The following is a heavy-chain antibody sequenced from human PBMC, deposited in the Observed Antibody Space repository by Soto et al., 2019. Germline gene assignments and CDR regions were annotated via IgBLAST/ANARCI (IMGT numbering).Heavy chain of an antibody. CDR1: GSTFTGYY. CDR2: INPNSGGK. V-gene: IGHV1-2*02. Sequence: ASVKVSCKASGSTFTGYYMHWVRQAPGQGLEWMGWINPNSGGKNYAQKFQGRVTMTRDTSISTAYMELSRLRSDDTAVYYCARDVTIFGVVINNWFDPWGQGTLVTVSS. D-gene: IGHD3-3*01. CDR3: ARDVTIFGVVINNWFDP. J-gene: IGHJ5*02.